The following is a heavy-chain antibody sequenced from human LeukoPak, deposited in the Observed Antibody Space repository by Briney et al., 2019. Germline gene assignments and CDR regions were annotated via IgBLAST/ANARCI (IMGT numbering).Heavy chain of an antibody. CDR1: GFTFSSYE. CDR2: ISSSGSTI. J-gene: IGHJ4*02. D-gene: IGHD1-26*01. V-gene: IGHV3-48*03. CDR3: ATSRRGSYYFDY. Sequence: GGSLRLSCAASGFTFSSYEMNWVRQAPGKGLEWVSYISSSGSTIYYADSVKGRFTISRDNAKNSLYLQMNSLRAEDTAVYYCATSRRGSYYFDYWGQGTLVTVSS.